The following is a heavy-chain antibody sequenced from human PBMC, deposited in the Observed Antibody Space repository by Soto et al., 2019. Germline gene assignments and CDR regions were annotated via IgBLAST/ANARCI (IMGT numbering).Heavy chain of an antibody. D-gene: IGHD6-19*01. Sequence: PSETLSLTCAVYGGSFSGYYWSWIRQPPGKGLEWIGEINHSGSTNYNPSLKSRVTISVDTSKNQFSLKLSSVTAADTAVYYCATAAVAGKVYYYGMDVWGQGTTVTVSS. CDR1: GGSFSGYY. CDR2: INHSGST. V-gene: IGHV4-34*01. CDR3: ATAAVAGKVYYYGMDV. J-gene: IGHJ6*02.